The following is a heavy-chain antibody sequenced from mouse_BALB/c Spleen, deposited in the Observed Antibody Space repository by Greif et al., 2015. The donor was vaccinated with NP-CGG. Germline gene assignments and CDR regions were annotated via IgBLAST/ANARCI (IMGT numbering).Heavy chain of an antibody. CDR3: ARGDGYYWFAY. D-gene: IGHD2-3*01. Sequence: EVKLMESGGGLVQPGGSLRLSCATSGFTFTDYYMSWVRQPPGKALEWLGFIRNKANGYTTEYSAPVKGRFTISRDNSQSILYLQMNTLRAEDSATYYCARGDGYYWFAYWGQGTLVTVSA. V-gene: IGHV7-3*02. CDR2: IRNKANGYTT. CDR1: GFTFTDYY. J-gene: IGHJ3*01.